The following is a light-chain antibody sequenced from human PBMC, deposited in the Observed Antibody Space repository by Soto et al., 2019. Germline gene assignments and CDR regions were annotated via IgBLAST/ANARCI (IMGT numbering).Light chain of an antibody. J-gene: IGKJ1*01. CDR1: QSIGTW. CDR2: EAS. CDR3: QNQGT. Sequence: QLTQSPSTLSASVGDRVTITCRASQSIGTWLAWYQQRPGKAPILLIYEASILESGVPSRYSGGGSGTEFTLSISSLQPDDSANYYCQNQGTFGQGTKVEIK. V-gene: IGKV1-5*03.